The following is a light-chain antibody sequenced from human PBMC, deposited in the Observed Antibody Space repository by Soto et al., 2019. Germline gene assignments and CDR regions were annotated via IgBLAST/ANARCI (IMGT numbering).Light chain of an antibody. V-gene: IGLV2-11*01. Sequence: SDLAQVRSLYGSPGQSVTISCTGTSSDVGGYNYVSWYQQHPGKAPKLMIYDVSKRPSGVPDRFSGSNYGNTASLTISGLQAEDEADYYCCSYAGSYTFGVFGTGTKVTVL. CDR3: CSYAGSYTFGV. CDR1: SSDVGGYNY. J-gene: IGLJ1*01. CDR2: DVS.